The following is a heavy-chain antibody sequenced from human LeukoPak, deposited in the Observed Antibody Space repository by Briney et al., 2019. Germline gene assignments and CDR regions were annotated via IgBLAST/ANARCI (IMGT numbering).Heavy chain of an antibody. CDR1: GFTFSSYS. J-gene: IGHJ4*02. V-gene: IGHV3-48*01. CDR2: ISSGGGFI. CDR3: VKGSKTSRPYYFDY. Sequence: GGSLRLSCAASGFTFSSYSMNWVRQTPGKGLEWISYISSGGGFIYYADSVKGRFTISRDNAKNSLYLQMNSLRAEDTAVYYCVKGSKTSRPYYFDYWGQGALVTVSS.